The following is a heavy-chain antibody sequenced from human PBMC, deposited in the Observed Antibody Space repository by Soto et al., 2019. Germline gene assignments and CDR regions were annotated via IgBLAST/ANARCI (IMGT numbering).Heavy chain of an antibody. CDR1: GFTFSSYA. CDR3: ARDPTTIFGVVMTYGMDV. V-gene: IGHV3-30-3*01. J-gene: IGHJ6*02. Sequence: GGSLRLSCAASGFTFSSYAMHWVRQAPGKGLEWVAVISYDGSNKYYADSVKGRFTISRDNSKNTLYLQMNSLRAEDTAVYYCARDPTTIFGVVMTYGMDVWGQGTTVTVPS. CDR2: ISYDGSNK. D-gene: IGHD3-3*01.